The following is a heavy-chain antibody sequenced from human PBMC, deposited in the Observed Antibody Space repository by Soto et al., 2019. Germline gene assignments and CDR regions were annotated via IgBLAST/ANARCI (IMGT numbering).Heavy chain of an antibody. CDR1: GGTFSSYT. CDR2: IIPILGIA. J-gene: IGHJ4*02. CDR3: ARDQYDSSGYYQSGFDY. Sequence: QVQLVQSGAEVKKPGSSVKVSCKASGGTFSSYTISWVRQAPGQGLEWMGRIIPILGIANYAQKFQGRVTITADKSTSTAYMELSSLRSDDTAVYYCARDQYDSSGYYQSGFDYWGQGTLVTVSS. D-gene: IGHD3-22*01. V-gene: IGHV1-69*08.